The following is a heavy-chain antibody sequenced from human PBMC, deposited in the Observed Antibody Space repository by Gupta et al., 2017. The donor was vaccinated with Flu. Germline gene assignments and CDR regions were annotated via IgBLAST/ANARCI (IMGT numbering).Heavy chain of an antibody. CDR1: GGSVTTSDFY. Sequence: QLQLQESGPGLVKPSETLSLTCTVSGGSVTTSDFYWGWIRQPPGRGLQFLGSIYYDGRAYYNPSLKSRVTIFVDTSRNQFSLKVSSVTAADTAVYYCARHWSGSGQKFDPWGQGTLVTVSS. J-gene: IGHJ5*02. CDR2: IYYDGRA. D-gene: IGHD3-3*01. V-gene: IGHV4-39*01. CDR3: ARHWSGSGQKFDP.